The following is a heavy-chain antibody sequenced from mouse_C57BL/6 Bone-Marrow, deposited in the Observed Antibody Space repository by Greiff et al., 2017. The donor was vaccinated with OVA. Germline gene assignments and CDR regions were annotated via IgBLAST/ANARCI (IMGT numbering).Heavy chain of an antibody. CDR3: ARGLRRRYFDY. CDR1: GYTFTSYT. CDR2: INPSSGYT. D-gene: IGHD2-4*01. Sequence: QVQLQQSGAELARPGASVKMSCKASGYTFTSYTMHWVKQRPGQGLEWIGYINPSSGYTKYNQKFKDKATLTADKSSSTAYMQLNSLTSEDSAVYYCARGLRRRYFDYWGQGTTLTVSS. J-gene: IGHJ2*01. V-gene: IGHV1-4*01.